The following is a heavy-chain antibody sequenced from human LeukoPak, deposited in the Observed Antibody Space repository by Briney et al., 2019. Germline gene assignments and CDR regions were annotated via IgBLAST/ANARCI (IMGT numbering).Heavy chain of an antibody. J-gene: IGHJ3*02. CDR3: ARSGYSYGADAFDI. V-gene: IGHV4-59*01. D-gene: IGHD5-18*01. CDR1: GGSISSYY. CDR2: IYYSGST. Sequence: PSETLSLTCIVSGGSISSYYWSWIRQPPGKGLEGIGYIYYSGSTNYNPSLKSRVTISVDTSRTQFSLKLSSVTAADTAVYYCARSGYSYGADAFDIWGQGTMVTVSS.